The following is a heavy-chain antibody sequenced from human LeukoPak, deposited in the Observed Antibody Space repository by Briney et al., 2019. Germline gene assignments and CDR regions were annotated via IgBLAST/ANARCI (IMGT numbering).Heavy chain of an antibody. D-gene: IGHD3-10*01. CDR1: GFTVSSNY. CDR2: IYSGGGT. CDR3: ASPYYYASGSFDV. J-gene: IGHJ4*02. V-gene: IGHV3-53*01. Sequence: GGSLRLSCAASGFTVSSNYISWVRQAPGKGLEWGSVIYSGGGTNYADSVKGRFTISRDNSKNTLYLQMNSLRAEDTAVYYCASPYYYASGSFDVWGQGTLVTVSS.